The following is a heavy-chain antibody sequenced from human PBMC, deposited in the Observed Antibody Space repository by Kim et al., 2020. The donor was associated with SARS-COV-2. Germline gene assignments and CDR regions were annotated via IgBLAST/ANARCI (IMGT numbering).Heavy chain of an antibody. CDR1: GGSISSYY. CDR3: AKSRSYDKYYYYYGMDV. CDR2: IYYSGST. Sequence: SETLSLTCTVSGGSISSYYWSWIRQPPGKGLEWIGYIYYSGSTNYNPSLKSRVTISVDTSKNQFSLKLSSVTAADTAVYYCAKSRSYDKYYYYYGMDVWGQGTTVTVSS. V-gene: IGHV4-59*01. D-gene: IGHD3-10*01. J-gene: IGHJ6*02.